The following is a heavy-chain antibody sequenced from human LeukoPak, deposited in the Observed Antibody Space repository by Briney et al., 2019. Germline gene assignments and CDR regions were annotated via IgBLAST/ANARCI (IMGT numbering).Heavy chain of an antibody. V-gene: IGHV4-4*07. CDR2: MYTSGST. CDR1: GGSISSSY. J-gene: IGHJ4*02. D-gene: IGHD1-26*01. Sequence: SETLSLTCTVSGGSISSSYWNWIRQPAGKGLEWIGRMYTSGSTNYNPSLKSRVTMSVDTSKKQFSLKLSSVTAADTAIYYCARGSWHRIDYWGQGIVVTVSS. CDR3: ARGSWHRIDY.